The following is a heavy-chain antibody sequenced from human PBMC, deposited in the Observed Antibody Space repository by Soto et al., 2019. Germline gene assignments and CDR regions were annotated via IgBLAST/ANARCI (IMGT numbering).Heavy chain of an antibody. J-gene: IGHJ6*03. CDR3: ARGGSQYYMDV. D-gene: IGHD3-16*01. Sequence: QVQLQESGPGLVKPSGTLSLTCAVSSGSISSSNRWSWVRHPPGKGLEWIGEIYHSGSTNYNPSLKRRVTISIDKSKNQFSLKQISVTAADKAVYYCARGGSQYYMDVWGQGTTVTVSS. CDR1: SGSISSSNR. V-gene: IGHV4-4*02. CDR2: IYHSGST.